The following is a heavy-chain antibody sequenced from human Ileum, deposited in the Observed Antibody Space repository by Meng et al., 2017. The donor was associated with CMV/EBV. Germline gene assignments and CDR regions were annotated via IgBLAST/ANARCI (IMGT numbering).Heavy chain of an antibody. J-gene: IGHJ4*02. CDR2: IQVIGHT. D-gene: IGHD3-16*01. CDR1: GASIKNSN. V-gene: IGHV4-4*07. CDR3: AGSRPGGGACDY. Sequence: QVQMLESGPGLVRPSEPLSLTCIVSGASIKNSNWNWVRQPAGQGLEWIGLIQVIGHTVYNPSLKSRVTVSLDASKSQFSLTLNSVTAADTATYYCAGSRPGGGACDYWGQGILVTVSS.